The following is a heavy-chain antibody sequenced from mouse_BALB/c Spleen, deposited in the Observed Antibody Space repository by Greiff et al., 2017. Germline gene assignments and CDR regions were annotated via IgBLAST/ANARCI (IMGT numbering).Heavy chain of an antibody. J-gene: IGHJ3*01. D-gene: IGHD2-3*01. V-gene: IGHV2-9*02. CDR1: GFSLTSYG. Sequence: QVQLQQSGPGLVAPSQSLSITCTVSGFSLTSYGVHWVRQPPGKGLEWLGVIWAGGSTNYNSALMSRLSISKDNSKSQVFLKMNSLQTDDTAMYYCATYDGYYEGFAYWGQGTLVTVSA. CDR3: ATYDGYYEGFAY. CDR2: IWAGGST.